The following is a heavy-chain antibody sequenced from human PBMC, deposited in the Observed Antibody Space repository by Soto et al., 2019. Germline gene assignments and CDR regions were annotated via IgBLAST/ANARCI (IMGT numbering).Heavy chain of an antibody. CDR1: SESLSGYY. Sequence: QVQLQQWGAGLLKPSETLSLTCAVNSESLSGYYWSWIRQSPGKGLEWIGAIDGSGNTDYRPSLRSRVAMSVDTSKNHFSLNLNSVSAADTAAYYCVGARGRLVGFDYWGQGTLVTVSS. D-gene: IGHD1-26*01. CDR2: IDGSGNT. V-gene: IGHV4-34*01. J-gene: IGHJ4*02. CDR3: VGARGRLVGFDY.